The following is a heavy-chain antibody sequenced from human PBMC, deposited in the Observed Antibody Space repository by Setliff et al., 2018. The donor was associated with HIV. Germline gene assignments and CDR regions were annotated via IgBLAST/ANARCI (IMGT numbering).Heavy chain of an antibody. Sequence: ASVKVSCKASGDTFNSHAISWVRQAPGQGLEWMGIINPSSGSASYTQKFQGRVTMTRDTSISTAYMELSRLRSDDTAVYYCASKISCTNGVCLDAFDTWGQGTMVTVSS. D-gene: IGHD2-8*01. J-gene: IGHJ3*02. V-gene: IGHV1-46*02. CDR2: INPSSGSA. CDR3: ASKISCTNGVCLDAFDT. CDR1: GDTFNSHA.